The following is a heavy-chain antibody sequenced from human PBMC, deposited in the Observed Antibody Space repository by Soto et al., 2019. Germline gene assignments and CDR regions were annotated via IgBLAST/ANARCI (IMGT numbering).Heavy chain of an antibody. CDR1: GFTVSSNY. J-gene: IGHJ6*02. Sequence: PGGSLRLSCAASGFTVSSNYMSWVRQAPGKGLEWVSVIYSGGSTYYADSVKGRFTISRDNSKNTLYLQMNSLRAEDTAVYYCARDSTPYYYYGMDVWGQGTTVTVS. CDR3: ARDSTPYYYYGMDV. CDR2: IYSGGST. V-gene: IGHV3-53*01.